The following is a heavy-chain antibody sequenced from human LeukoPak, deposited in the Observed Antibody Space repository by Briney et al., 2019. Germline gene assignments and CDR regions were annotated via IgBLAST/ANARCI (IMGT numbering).Heavy chain of an antibody. J-gene: IGHJ4*02. V-gene: IGHV3-48*01. D-gene: IGHD6-19*01. CDR2: ISSSSSTI. CDR3: ASARGTAVAVDY. Sequence: PGGSLRLSCAASGFTFSSYSMNWVRQAPGKGLEWVSYISSSSSTICYADSVKGRFTISRDNAKNSLYLQMNSLRAEDTAVYYCASARGTAVAVDYWGQGTLVTVSS. CDR1: GFTFSSYS.